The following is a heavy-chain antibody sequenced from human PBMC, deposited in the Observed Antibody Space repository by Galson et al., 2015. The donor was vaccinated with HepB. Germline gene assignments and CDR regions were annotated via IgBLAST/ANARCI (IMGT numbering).Heavy chain of an antibody. J-gene: IGHJ4*02. D-gene: IGHD3-16*01. CDR2: INPSGGST. V-gene: IGHV1-46*01. Sequence: SVKVSCKASRYTFTSYYMHWVRQAPGQGLEWMGIINPSGGSTSYAQKFQGRVTMTRGTSTSTVYMELSSLRSEDTAVYYCARDRGGDYVWELTLGYWGQGTLVTVSS. CDR3: ARDRGGDYVWELTLGY. CDR1: RYTFTSYY.